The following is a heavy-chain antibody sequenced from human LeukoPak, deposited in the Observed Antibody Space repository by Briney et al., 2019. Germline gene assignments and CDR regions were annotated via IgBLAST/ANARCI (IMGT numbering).Heavy chain of an antibody. J-gene: IGHJ5*02. CDR2: IYDSGST. CDR3: ARKLTGYKSFPNSWFDP. V-gene: IGHV4-59*12. CDR1: GGSISSYY. Sequence: SETLSLTCTVSGGSISSYYWSWIRQPPGKGLEWIGYIYDSGSTNYNPSLKSRVTISVDTSKNQFSLKLSSVTAADTAVYYCARKLTGYKSFPNSWFDPWGQGTLVTVSS. D-gene: IGHD3-9*01.